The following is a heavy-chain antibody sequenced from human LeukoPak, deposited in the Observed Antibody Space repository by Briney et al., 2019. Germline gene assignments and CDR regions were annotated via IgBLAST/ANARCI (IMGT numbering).Heavy chain of an antibody. CDR3: ARGLNTMIVVGSDAFDI. V-gene: IGHV1-2*02. D-gene: IGHD3-22*01. CDR1: GYTFTGYY. J-gene: IGHJ3*02. Sequence: ASVKVSCKASGYTFTGYYMHWVRQAPGQGLEWMGWINPNSGGTNYAQKFQGRVTMTRNASISTAYMELSSLRSEDTAVYYCARGLNTMIVVGSDAFDIWGQGTMVTVSS. CDR2: INPNSGGT.